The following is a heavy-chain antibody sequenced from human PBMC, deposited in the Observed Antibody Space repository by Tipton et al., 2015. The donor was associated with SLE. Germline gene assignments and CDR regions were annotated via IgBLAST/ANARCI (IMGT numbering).Heavy chain of an antibody. Sequence: LRLSCTVSGGSISSSSYYWGWIRQPPGKGLEWSGSIYYSGSTYSNPSLKSRVTISVDTSKNQFSLKLSSVTAADTAVYYCASLLQNGDYVPYYYGMDVWGQGTTVTVSS. CDR1: GGSISSSSYY. D-gene: IGHD4-17*01. CDR2: IYYSGST. CDR3: ASLLQNGDYVPYYYGMDV. V-gene: IGHV4-39*07. J-gene: IGHJ6*02.